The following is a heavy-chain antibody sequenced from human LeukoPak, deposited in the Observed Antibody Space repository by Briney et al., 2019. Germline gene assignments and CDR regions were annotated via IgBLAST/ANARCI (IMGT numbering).Heavy chain of an antibody. J-gene: IGHJ6*03. CDR3: ARDPEYDFWSGYGRYMDV. V-gene: IGHV4-34*01. CDR1: GGSFSGYY. CDR2: INHSGST. D-gene: IGHD3-3*01. Sequence: SETLSLTCAVYGGSFSGYYWSWIRQPPGKGLEWIGEINHSGSTNYNPSLKSRVTISVDTSKNQFSLKLSSVTAADTAVYYCARDPEYDFWSGYGRYMDVWGKGTTVTVSS.